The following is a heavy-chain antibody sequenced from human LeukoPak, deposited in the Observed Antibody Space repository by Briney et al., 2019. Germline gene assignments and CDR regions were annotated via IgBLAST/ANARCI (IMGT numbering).Heavy chain of an antibody. J-gene: IGHJ3*02. D-gene: IGHD7-27*01. CDR3: ARDAHIVGWGRDHHDAFDI. CDR1: GGTLSSYV. Sequence: SVKVSCKASGGTLSSYVISWVRQAPGQGLEWMGGIIPIFGTANYAQKFQGRVTITADESTSTAYMELSSLRSEDTAVYYCARDAHIVGWGRDHHDAFDIWGQGTMVTVSS. V-gene: IGHV1-69*01. CDR2: IIPIFGTA.